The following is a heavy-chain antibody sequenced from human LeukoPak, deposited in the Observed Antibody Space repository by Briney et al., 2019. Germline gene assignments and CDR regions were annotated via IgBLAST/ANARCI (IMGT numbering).Heavy chain of an antibody. J-gene: IGHJ4*02. V-gene: IGHV1-18*01. CDR3: ARVRGYYDSSGPRDY. Sequence: ASVKVSCKASGYTFTSYGISWVRQAPGQGLEWMGWISAYNGNTNYAQRLQGRVTMTTDTSTSTAYMELRSLRSDDTAVYYCARVRGYYDSSGPRDYWGQGTLVTVSS. D-gene: IGHD3-22*01. CDR2: ISAYNGNT. CDR1: GYTFTSYG.